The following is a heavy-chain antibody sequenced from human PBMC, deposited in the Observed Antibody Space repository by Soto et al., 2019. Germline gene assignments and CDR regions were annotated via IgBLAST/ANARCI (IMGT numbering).Heavy chain of an antibody. J-gene: IGHJ4*02. CDR1: GGSITSTYSY. CDR3: ARHPTHTERTAYATHFFDY. Sequence: QLQLQESGPGLVKPSETLSLTCTVSGGSITSTYSYWGWIRQPPGKGLEWIGSVYHTGTTNYKPSLESRVTIYADTSKSQFSLKLNSVTAADTAVYYCARHPTHTERTAYATHFFDYWGQGTLITVSS. V-gene: IGHV4-39*01. D-gene: IGHD2-21*01. CDR2: VYHTGTT.